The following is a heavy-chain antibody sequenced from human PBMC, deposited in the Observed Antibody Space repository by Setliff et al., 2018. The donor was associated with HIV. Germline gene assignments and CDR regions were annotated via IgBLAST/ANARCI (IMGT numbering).Heavy chain of an antibody. Sequence: SVKVSCKASGGTFSSYAISWVRQAPGQGLEWMGGIITILGIANYAQKFQGRVTITTDESTSTAYMALSSLRSEDTALYYCARESASGRLDYWGQGTLVTVSS. CDR2: IITILGIA. V-gene: IGHV1-69*10. CDR1: GGTFSSYA. J-gene: IGHJ4*02. CDR3: ARESASGRLDY. D-gene: IGHD6-19*01.